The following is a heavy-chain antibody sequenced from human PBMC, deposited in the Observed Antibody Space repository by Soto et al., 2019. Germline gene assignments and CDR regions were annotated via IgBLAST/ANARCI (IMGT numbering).Heavy chain of an antibody. Sequence: ASVKVSCKASGYTFTSYDINWVRQATGQGLEWMGWMNPNSGNTGYAQKFQGRVTMTRNTSISTAYMELSSLRSEDTAVYYCARGLTRGYCSGGSCYAFDYWGQGTLVTVSS. CDR3: ARGLTRGYCSGGSCYAFDY. CDR1: GYTFTSYD. J-gene: IGHJ4*02. D-gene: IGHD2-15*01. CDR2: MNPNSGNT. V-gene: IGHV1-8*01.